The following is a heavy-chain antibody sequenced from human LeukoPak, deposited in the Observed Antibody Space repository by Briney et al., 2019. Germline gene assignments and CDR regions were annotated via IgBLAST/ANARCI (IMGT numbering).Heavy chain of an antibody. CDR3: AGDANYSSGCDY. D-gene: IGHD6-19*01. V-gene: IGHV4-39*07. J-gene: IGHJ4*02. CDR2: IYYSGST. Sequence: SETLSLTCTVSGGSISSSSYYWGWIRQPPGKGLEWIGSIYYSGSTNYNPSLKSRVTISVDKSKNQFSLKLSSVTAADTAVYYCAGDANYSSGCDYWGQGTLVTVSS. CDR1: GGSISSSSYY.